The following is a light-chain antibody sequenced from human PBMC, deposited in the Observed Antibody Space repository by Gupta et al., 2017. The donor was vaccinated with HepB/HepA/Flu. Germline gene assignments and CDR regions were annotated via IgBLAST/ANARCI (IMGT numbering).Light chain of an antibody. CDR1: SSNTGNNY. J-gene: IGLJ2*01. V-gene: IGLV1-51*01. Sequence: QSLLPQPPSIPAAPGQRVTLSCPGSSSNTGNNYVFWYQQFPGVAPKLLIYDNDERPSGVPDRFSGSKSGTSATLGITGLQTGDEADYYCATWDSSLMGVVFGGGTKLTVL. CDR2: DND. CDR3: ATWDSSLMGVV.